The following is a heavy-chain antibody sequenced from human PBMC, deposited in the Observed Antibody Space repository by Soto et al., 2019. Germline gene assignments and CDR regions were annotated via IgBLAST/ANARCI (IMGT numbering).Heavy chain of an antibody. CDR3: ARFPLASATLNYWFYP. V-gene: IGHV1-46*01. CDR2: INPSGGST. D-gene: IGHD6-13*01. Sequence: ASVKVSCKASGYTFTSYYMHWVRQAPGQGLEWMGIINPSGGSTSYAQKFQGRVTMTRDTSTSTVYMELSSLRSEDTAVYYCARFPLASATLNYWFYPWGKGTLVTVAS. J-gene: IGHJ5*02. CDR1: GYTFTSYY.